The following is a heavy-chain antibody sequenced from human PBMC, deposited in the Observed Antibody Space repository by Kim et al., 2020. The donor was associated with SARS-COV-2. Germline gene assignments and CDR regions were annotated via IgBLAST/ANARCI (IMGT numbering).Heavy chain of an antibody. D-gene: IGHD2-8*01. V-gene: IGHV3-9*01. Sequence: SVKGRFTISRDKGKNSLYLQMNSLRAEDTALYYCAKDSMSKDDYYYGMDVWGQGTTVTVSS. J-gene: IGHJ6*02. CDR3: AKDSMSKDDYYYGMDV.